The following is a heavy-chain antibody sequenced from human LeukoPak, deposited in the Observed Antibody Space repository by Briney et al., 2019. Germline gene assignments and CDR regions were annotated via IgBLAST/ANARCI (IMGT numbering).Heavy chain of an antibody. J-gene: IGHJ5*02. V-gene: IGHV1-18*04. CDR2: ISTYNGNT. CDR1: GYTFSSYG. CDR3: ARVGSGWYGLEIRKSWFDP. D-gene: IGHD6-19*01. Sequence: ASVKVSCKASGYTFSSYGISWVRQAPGQGLEWMGWISTYNGNTNYAQKLQGRVTMTTDISTSTAYMELRSLRSDDTAVYYCARVGSGWYGLEIRKSWFDPWGQGTLVIVSS.